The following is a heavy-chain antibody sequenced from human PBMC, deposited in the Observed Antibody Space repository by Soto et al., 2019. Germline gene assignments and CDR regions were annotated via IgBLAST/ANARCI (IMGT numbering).Heavy chain of an antibody. J-gene: IGHJ4*02. CDR1: GFSFSISP. CDR3: ARDPKTSGGQHWAFNYFDS. Sequence: QVQLVESGGGVVQPGRSLRLSCAASGFSFSISPMHWVRQAPGKGPEWVALISYDGTNKFYADSVKGRFTISRDNSKSTLYLQGDRLRTEDAAVYYCARDPKTSGGQHWAFNYFDSWGQGTLVTVSS. CDR2: ISYDGTNK. V-gene: IGHV3-30-3*01. D-gene: IGHD7-27*01.